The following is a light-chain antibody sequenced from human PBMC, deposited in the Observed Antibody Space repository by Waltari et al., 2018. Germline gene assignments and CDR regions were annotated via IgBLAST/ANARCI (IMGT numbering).Light chain of an antibody. CDR2: AAS. CDR3: QQYDSSPWT. CDR1: QSVSSSY. V-gene: IGKV3-20*01. J-gene: IGKJ1*01. Sequence: EIVLTQSQGTLSLSPGERASLSCRASQSVSSSYLAWYQQKRGQAPRLLIYAASSRATGVPHRFSGSGSGTDFTLTVSRLEPEDFAVYYCQQYDSSPWTFGQGTTVEIK.